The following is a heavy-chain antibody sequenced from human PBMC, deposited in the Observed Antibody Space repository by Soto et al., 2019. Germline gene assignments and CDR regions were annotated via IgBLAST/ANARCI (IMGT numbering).Heavy chain of an antibody. Sequence: GGSLRRSCAASGFTFSYYYMSWIRQAPGKGLEWVSYISSSSSYTNYADSVKGRFTISRDNAKNSLYLQMNSLRAEDTAVYYCARTPDCTNGVCSAGFDYWGQGTLVTVSS. CDR1: GFTFSYYY. J-gene: IGHJ4*02. V-gene: IGHV3-11*06. CDR3: ARTPDCTNGVCSAGFDY. D-gene: IGHD2-8*01. CDR2: ISSSSSYT.